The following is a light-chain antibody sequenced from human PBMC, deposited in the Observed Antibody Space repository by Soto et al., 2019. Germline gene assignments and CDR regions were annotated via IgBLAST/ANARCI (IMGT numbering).Light chain of an antibody. CDR1: SSNIGSNT. CDR3: AAWDDSLNGYV. J-gene: IGLJ1*01. Sequence: QSVLTQPPSASGAPGQRVTLSCSGSSSNIGSNTVNWYQQLPGTAPKLLIYKNNQRPSGVPDRFSGSKSGTSASLAISGLQSEDRADYYCAAWDDSLNGYVFGTGTKVTVL. V-gene: IGLV1-44*01. CDR2: KNN.